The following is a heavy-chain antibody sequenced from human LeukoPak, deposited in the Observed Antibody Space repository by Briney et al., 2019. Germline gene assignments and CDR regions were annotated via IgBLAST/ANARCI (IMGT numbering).Heavy chain of an antibody. J-gene: IGHJ6*02. CDR1: GGSVSSGSYY. CDR3: ARAGDFWSGYINYYYYGMDV. D-gene: IGHD3-3*01. V-gene: IGHV4-61*01. Sequence: SETLSLTCTVSGGSVSSGSYYWSWIRQPPGKGLEWIGYIYYSGSTNYNPSLKSRVTISVDTPKNQFSLKLSSVTAADTAVYYCARAGDFWSGYINYYYYGMDVWGQGTTVTVSS. CDR2: IYYSGST.